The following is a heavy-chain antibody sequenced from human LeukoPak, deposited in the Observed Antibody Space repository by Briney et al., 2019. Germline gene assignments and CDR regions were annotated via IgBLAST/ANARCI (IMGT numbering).Heavy chain of an antibody. CDR2: INHSGST. V-gene: IGHV4-34*01. D-gene: IGHD3-22*01. J-gene: IGHJ3*02. CDR3: ARHYYDSSGPSAAFDI. CDR1: GFTFSSYW. Sequence: GSLRLSCAASGFTFSSYWMSWVRQAPGKGLEWIGEINHSGSTNYNPSLKSRVTISVDTSKNQFSLKLSAVTAADTAVYYCARHYYDSSGPSAAFDIWSQGTMVTVSS.